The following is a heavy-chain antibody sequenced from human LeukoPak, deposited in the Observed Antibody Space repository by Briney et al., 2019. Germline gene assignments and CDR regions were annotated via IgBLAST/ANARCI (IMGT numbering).Heavy chain of an antibody. D-gene: IGHD5-18*01. CDR2: INHSGST. J-gene: IGHJ3*02. CDR3: ASTYSYGYSYAFDI. Sequence: PSETLSLTCAVYGGSFSGYNLSWIRQPPGKGLEWIGEINHSGSTNYNPSLKSRVTISVDTSKNQFSLKLSSVTAADTAVYYCASTYSYGYSYAFDIWGQGTMVTVSS. CDR1: GGSFSGYN. V-gene: IGHV4-34*01.